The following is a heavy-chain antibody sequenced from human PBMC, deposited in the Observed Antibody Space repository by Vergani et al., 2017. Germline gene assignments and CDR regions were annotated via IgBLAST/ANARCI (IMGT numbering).Heavy chain of an antibody. CDR2: IYYSGST. J-gene: IGHJ4*02. Sequence: QLQLQESGPGLVKPSETLSLTCSVSGASIRSSNYYWGWIRQPPGKGLEWIASIYYSGSTYYNPSLKSRVTISVDTSKNQFSLKLSSVTAADTAVYYCTRQPQEGASGPPSVPTWGQGISVIVSS. D-gene: IGHD5-12*01. CDR3: TRQPQEGASGPPSVPT. CDR1: GASIRSSNYY. V-gene: IGHV4-39*01.